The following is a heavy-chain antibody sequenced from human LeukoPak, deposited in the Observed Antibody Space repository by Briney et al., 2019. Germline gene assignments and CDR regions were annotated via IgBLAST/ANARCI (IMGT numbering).Heavy chain of an antibody. V-gene: IGHV3-53*01. CDR1: GFTVSNTY. CDR2: IYTGGHI. J-gene: IGHJ6*02. Sequence: PGGSLRLSCTASGFTVSNTYVTWVRQAPGKGLDWVSVIYTGGHIYYADSVKGRFTISSDYSKNTVYLQLNNLRAEDTAVYYCARDQGPFLVLGSGARATYPRYYYGMDVWGQGTTVTVSS. D-gene: IGHD1-26*01. CDR3: ARDQGPFLVLGSGARATYPRYYYGMDV.